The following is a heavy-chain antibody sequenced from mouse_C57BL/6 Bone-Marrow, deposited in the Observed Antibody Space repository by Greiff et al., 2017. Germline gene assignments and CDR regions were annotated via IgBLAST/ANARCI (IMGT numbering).Heavy chain of an antibody. V-gene: IGHV3-6*01. J-gene: IGHJ4*01. CDR2: ISYDGSN. D-gene: IGHD2-3*01. CDR3: ARDDGYGGPFYAMDY. CDR1: GYSITSGYY. Sequence: DVKLQESGPGLVKPSQSLSLTCSVTGYSITSGYYWNWIRQFPGNKLEWMGYISYDGSNNYNPSLKNRISITRDTSKNQFFLKLNSVTTEDTATYYCARDDGYGGPFYAMDYWGQGTSVTVSS.